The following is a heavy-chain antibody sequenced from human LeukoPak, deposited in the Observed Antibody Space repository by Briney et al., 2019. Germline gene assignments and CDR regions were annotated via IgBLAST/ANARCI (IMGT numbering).Heavy chain of an antibody. V-gene: IGHV4-59*01. D-gene: IGHD3-10*01. CDR3: ARGKLWFGARQGPFDI. CDR1: GGSISSYY. Sequence: SSETLSLTCAVSGGSISSYYWSWVRQPPGKGREWIGYIYYSGSTNYNPSLKSRVPISVDTPKNQFSLKLSSVTAADTAVYYCARGKLWFGARQGPFDIWGQGTMVTVSS. CDR2: IYYSGST. J-gene: IGHJ3*02.